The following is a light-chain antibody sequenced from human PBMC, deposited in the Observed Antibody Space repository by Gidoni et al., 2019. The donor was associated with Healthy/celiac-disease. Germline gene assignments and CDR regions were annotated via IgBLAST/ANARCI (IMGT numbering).Light chain of an antibody. CDR1: QSVSSSY. CDR2: GAS. Sequence: IVLTQAPGTLSLSPGERATLSCRASQSVSSSYLAWYQQTPGQAPRLLIYGASSRATVIPDRFSGSASGTYFTLTISRLQPEDFAVYYCQQYGSPVTFGQGTKLEIK. J-gene: IGKJ2*01. CDR3: QQYGSPVT. V-gene: IGKV3-20*01.